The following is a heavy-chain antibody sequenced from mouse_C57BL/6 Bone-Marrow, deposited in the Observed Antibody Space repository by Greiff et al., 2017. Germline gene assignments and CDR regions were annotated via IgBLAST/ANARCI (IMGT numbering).Heavy chain of an antibody. J-gene: IGHJ4*01. CDR3: AHDGFYAMDY. Sequence: VMLVESGAELMKPGASVKLSCKATGYTFTGYWIEWVKQRPGHGLEWIGEILPGSGSTNYNEKFKGKATFTADTSSNPAYMQLSSLTNEDAAIYYCAHDGFYAMDYWGQGTSVTVSS. CDR2: ILPGSGST. CDR1: GYTFTGYW. V-gene: IGHV1-9*01. D-gene: IGHD2-3*01.